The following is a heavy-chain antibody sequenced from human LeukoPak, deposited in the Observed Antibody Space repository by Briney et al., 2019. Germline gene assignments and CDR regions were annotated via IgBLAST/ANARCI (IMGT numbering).Heavy chain of an antibody. D-gene: IGHD2/OR15-2a*01. CDR3: AREKNYGMDV. CDR1: GYTFTSFG. CDR2: IGAYNGNT. J-gene: IGHJ6*02. Sequence: ASVKVSCKASGYTFTSFGISWVRQAPGQGLEWTGWIGAYNGNTNYAQKFQGRVTMTTDTSTSTAYMELRSLRSDDTAVYYCAREKNYGMDVWGQGTTVPVSS. V-gene: IGHV1-18*01.